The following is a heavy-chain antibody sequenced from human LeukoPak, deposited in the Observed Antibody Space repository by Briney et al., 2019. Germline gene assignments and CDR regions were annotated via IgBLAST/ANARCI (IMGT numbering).Heavy chain of an antibody. D-gene: IGHD3-10*01. Sequence: GGSLRLSCAASGFTFDDYAMHWVRQAPGKGLEWVSGISWSSGSIGYADSVKGRFTISRDNAKNSLYLQMNSLRAEDTALYYCAKGYYYGSGSYYNGDAFDIWGQGTMVTVSS. J-gene: IGHJ3*02. CDR2: ISWSSGSI. CDR1: GFTFDDYA. CDR3: AKGYYYGSGSYYNGDAFDI. V-gene: IGHV3-9*01.